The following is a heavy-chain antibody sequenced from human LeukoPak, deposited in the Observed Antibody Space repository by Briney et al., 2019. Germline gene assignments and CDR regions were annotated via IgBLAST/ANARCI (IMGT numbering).Heavy chain of an antibody. V-gene: IGHV1-69*06. J-gene: IGHJ6*03. D-gene: IGHD2-2*01. CDR2: IIPMFDRA. CDR1: GGSFNSYA. Sequence: SVKVSCKASGGSFNSYAISWVRQAPGQGLEWMGGIIPMFDRANYAQKLQGRVTITADKSTSTAYMELSRLRSDDTAVYYCARRNRKVVPAAMVNYYYYYMDVWGKGTTVTISS. CDR3: ARRNRKVVPAAMVNYYYYYMDV.